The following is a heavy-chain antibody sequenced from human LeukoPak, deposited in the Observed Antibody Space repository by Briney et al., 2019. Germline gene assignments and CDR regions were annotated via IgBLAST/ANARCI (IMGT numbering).Heavy chain of an antibody. Sequence: GGSLRLSCAASGFTFSSYNMNWVRQAPGKGLEWVSFISTSSSYIHNADSVKGRFTISRDNAENSLYLQMNSLRAEDAAVYYCARVVDTPMVLSGAIDIWGQGTVVSVSS. D-gene: IGHD5-18*01. CDR3: ARVVDTPMVLSGAIDI. CDR2: ISTSSSYI. CDR1: GFTFSSYN. J-gene: IGHJ3*02. V-gene: IGHV3-21*01.